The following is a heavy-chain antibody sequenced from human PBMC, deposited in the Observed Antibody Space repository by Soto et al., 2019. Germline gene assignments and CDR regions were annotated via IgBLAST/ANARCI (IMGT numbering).Heavy chain of an antibody. Sequence: PSETLSLTCTVSSSSVISYYWNWIRQSPGKGLEWIGYIYYSGYTNYNPSLKSRITISVDTSKNQFSLKLSSVTPADTAVYYCAGGGMTTVPYWGQGTLVTVSS. J-gene: IGHJ4*02. CDR1: SSSVISYY. CDR3: AGGGMTTVPY. CDR2: IYYSGYT. D-gene: IGHD4-17*01. V-gene: IGHV4-59*02.